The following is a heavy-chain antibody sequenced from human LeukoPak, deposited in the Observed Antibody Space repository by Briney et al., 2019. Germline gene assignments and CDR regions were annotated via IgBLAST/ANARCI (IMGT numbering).Heavy chain of an antibody. CDR3: ARHFPNIAASMDV. V-gene: IGHV4-34*01. J-gene: IGHJ6*03. Sequence: SETLSLTCAVYGGSFSGYYWSWIRQPPGKGLEWIGEINHSGSTNYNPSLKSRVTISVDTSKNQFSLKLSSVTAADTAVYYCARHFPNIAASMDVWGKGTTVTVSS. CDR1: GGSFSGYY. D-gene: IGHD6-6*01. CDR2: INHSGST.